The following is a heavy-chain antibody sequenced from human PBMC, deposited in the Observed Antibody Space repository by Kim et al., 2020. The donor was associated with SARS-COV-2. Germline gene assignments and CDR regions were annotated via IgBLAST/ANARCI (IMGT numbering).Heavy chain of an antibody. CDR3: ARDVRNRQSSSSWYSPPSFQP. J-gene: IGHJ1*01. D-gene: IGHD6-13*01. Sequence: GGSLRLSCAASGFTFSDYYMSWIRQAPGKGLEWVSYISSSGSTIYYADSVKGRFTISRDNAKNSLYLQMNSLRAEDTAVYYCARDVRNRQSSSSWYSPPSFQPWGQGTLVTVSS. CDR1: GFTFSDYY. CDR2: ISSSGSTI. V-gene: IGHV3-11*01.